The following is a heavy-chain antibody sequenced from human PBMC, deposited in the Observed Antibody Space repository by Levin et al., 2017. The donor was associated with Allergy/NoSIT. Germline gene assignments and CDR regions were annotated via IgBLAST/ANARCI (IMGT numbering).Heavy chain of an antibody. V-gene: IGHV3-23*01. CDR3: AKDRPDGYHGYFFDF. D-gene: IGHD5-18*01. J-gene: IGHJ4*02. CDR1: RLPFSTNA. Sequence: SLRLSCVASRLPFSTNAMSWVRQAPGSFLVGFSFLLLLSSPPFSSSSFKGRFTISRDNSKNTLYLQMNDLRAEDTAMYFCAKDRPDGYHGYFFDFWGQGTLVTFSS. CDR2: LLLLSSPP.